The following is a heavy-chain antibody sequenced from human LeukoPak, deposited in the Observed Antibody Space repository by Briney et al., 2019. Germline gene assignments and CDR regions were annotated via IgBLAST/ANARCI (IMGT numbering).Heavy chain of an antibody. CDR3: ARGLMVPAAIDY. V-gene: IGHV3-7*01. CDR2: IKQDGSEK. D-gene: IGHD2-2*02. J-gene: IGHJ4*02. Sequence: QSGGSLRLSCVASGFTFSNYWMGWVRQAPGKGLKWVANIKQDGSEKYYVDSVKGRFTISKDNAKNSLYLQMNSLRAEDTAVYYCARGLMVPAAIDYWGQGTLVTVSS. CDR1: GFTFSNYW.